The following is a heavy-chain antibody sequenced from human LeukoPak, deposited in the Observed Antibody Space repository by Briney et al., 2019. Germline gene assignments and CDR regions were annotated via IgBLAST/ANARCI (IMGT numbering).Heavy chain of an antibody. Sequence: SETLSLTCAVYGGSFSGYYWSWIRQPPGKGLEWIGEINHSGSTNYNPSLKSRVTISVDTSKNQFSLKLSSETAADTAVYYCARGGGDIVVVPAAAWYAFDIWGQGTMVTVSS. J-gene: IGHJ3*02. V-gene: IGHV4-34*01. D-gene: IGHD2-2*01. CDR3: ARGGGDIVVVPAAAWYAFDI. CDR1: GGSFSGYY. CDR2: INHSGST.